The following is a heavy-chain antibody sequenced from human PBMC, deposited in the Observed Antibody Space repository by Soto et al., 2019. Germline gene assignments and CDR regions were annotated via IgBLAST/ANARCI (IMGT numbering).Heavy chain of an antibody. CDR2: IYYSGST. V-gene: IGHV4-59*08. CDR3: ARRYGRYFDY. CDR1: RRSISSYY. D-gene: IGHD4-17*01. Sequence: HTETLSVTCTFSRRSISSYYFSWIRQPPGKGLEWIGYIYYSGSTNYNPSLKSRVTISVDTSQNQFSLKLSSMTAADTAVYYCARRYGRYFDYWGQGTLVTSPQ. J-gene: IGHJ4*02.